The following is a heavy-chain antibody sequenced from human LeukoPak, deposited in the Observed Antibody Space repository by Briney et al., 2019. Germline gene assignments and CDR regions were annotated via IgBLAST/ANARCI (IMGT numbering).Heavy chain of an antibody. CDR3: ARDIPDYYYDSSGYAY. CDR2: INPNSGGT. J-gene: IGHJ4*02. CDR1: GYTFTGYY. Sequence: EASVKVSCKASGYTFTGYYMHWVRQAPGQGVEWMGWINPNSGGTNHAQKFQGRVTMTRDTSISTAYMELSRLRSDDTAVYYCARDIPDYYYDSSGYAYWGQGTLVTVSS. D-gene: IGHD3-22*01. V-gene: IGHV1-2*02.